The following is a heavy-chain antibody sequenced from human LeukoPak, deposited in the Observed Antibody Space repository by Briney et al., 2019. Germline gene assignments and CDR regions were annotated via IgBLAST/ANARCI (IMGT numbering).Heavy chain of an antibody. CDR2: INHSGST. J-gene: IGHJ6*02. CDR3: ARGRRVVVVPAPRNYYYYYGMDV. Sequence: SETLSLTCAVYGGSFSGYYWSWIRQPPGKGLEWIGEINHSGSTNYNPSLKSRVTIPVDTSKNQFSLKLSSVTAADTAVYYCARGRRVVVVPAPRNYYYYYGMDVWGQGTTVTVSS. D-gene: IGHD2-2*01. V-gene: IGHV4-34*01. CDR1: GGSFSGYY.